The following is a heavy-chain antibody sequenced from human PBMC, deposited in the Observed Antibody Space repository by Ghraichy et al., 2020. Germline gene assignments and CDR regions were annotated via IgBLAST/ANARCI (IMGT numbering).Heavy chain of an antibody. CDR1: GYTFTGYY. V-gene: IGHV1-2*02. Sequence: ASVKVSCKASGYTFTGYYMHWVRQAPGQGLEWMGWINPNSGGTNYAQKFQGRVTMTRDTSISTAYMELSRLRSDDTAVYYCARGSGYYGSGSYPDYWGQGTLVTVSS. CDR3: ARGSGYYGSGSYPDY. J-gene: IGHJ4*02. D-gene: IGHD3-10*01. CDR2: INPNSGGT.